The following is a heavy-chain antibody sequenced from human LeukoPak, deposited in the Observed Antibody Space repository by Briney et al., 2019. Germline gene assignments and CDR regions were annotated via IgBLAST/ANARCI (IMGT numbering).Heavy chain of an antibody. V-gene: IGHV3-23*01. J-gene: IGHJ4*02. Sequence: GGSLRLSCAASGFTFSSYSMNWVRQAPGKGLEWVSTISGNGDTTYYPDSVKGRFTISRDNSKNTVFLQMNDLRAEDTALYYCANRGDLRALFNSWGQGALVTVS. CDR1: GFTFSSYS. CDR2: ISGNGDTT. D-gene: IGHD2-21*02. CDR3: ANRGDLRALFNS.